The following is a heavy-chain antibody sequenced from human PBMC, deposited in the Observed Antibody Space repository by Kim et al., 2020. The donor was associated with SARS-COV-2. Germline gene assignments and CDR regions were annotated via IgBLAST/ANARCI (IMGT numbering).Heavy chain of an antibody. J-gene: IGHJ4*02. Sequence: SSYIYYADSVKGRFTISRDNAKNSLYLQMNSLRAEDTAVYYCERDYGGGYWGQGTLVTVSS. D-gene: IGHD4-17*01. CDR3: ERDYGGGY. CDR2: SSYI. V-gene: IGHV3-21*01.